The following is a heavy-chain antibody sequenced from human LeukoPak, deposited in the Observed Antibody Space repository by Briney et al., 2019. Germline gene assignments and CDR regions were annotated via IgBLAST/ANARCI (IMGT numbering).Heavy chain of an antibody. CDR3: ARGAASSSWYYHMDV. Sequence: GGSLRLSCAASGFTFSSYWMSWVRQAPGKGLEWVANIKQDGSEKYYVDSVKGRFTISRDNAKNSLYLQMNSLRAEDTAVYYCARGAASSSWYYHMDVWGKGTTVTVSS. CDR2: IKQDGSEK. CDR1: GFTFSSYW. D-gene: IGHD6-13*01. V-gene: IGHV3-7*01. J-gene: IGHJ6*03.